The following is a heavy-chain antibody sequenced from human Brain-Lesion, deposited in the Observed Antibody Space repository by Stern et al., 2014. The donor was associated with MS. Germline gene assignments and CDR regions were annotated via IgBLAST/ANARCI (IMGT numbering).Heavy chain of an antibody. J-gene: IGHJ6*02. CDR3: ARGRVVPGFQYYATDV. Sequence: QVQLQESGPGLVKPSQTLSLSCTVSGGSISSGGYYWSWIRQPAGKGLEWIGRIFKSGSTSYNPSPKNRATISKGTSQNHFSPRLNSMTAADTAVYYCARGRVVPGFQYYATDVWGQGTTVIVSS. D-gene: IGHD2-2*01. V-gene: IGHV4-61*02. CDR1: GGSISSGGYY. CDR2: IFKSGST.